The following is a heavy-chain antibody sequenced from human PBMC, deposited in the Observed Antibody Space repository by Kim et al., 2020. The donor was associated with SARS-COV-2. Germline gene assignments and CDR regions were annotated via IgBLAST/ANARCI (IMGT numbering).Heavy chain of an antibody. J-gene: IGHJ6*02. CDR1: GGSFSGYY. CDR3: ARGRGPPPLRYFDQGMDV. Sequence: SETLSLTCAVYGGSFSGYYWSWIRQPPGKGLEWIGEINHSGSTNYNPSLKSRVTISVDTSKNQFSLKLSSVTAADTAVYYCARGRGPPPLRYFDQGMDVWGQGTTVTVSS. D-gene: IGHD3-9*01. V-gene: IGHV4-34*01. CDR2: INHSGST.